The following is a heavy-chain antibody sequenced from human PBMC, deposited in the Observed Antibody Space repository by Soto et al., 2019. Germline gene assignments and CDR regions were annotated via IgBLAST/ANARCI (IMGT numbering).Heavy chain of an antibody. V-gene: IGHV3-21*01. Sequence: GGSLRLSCAVSGFTFSNYGINWVRQAPGKGLEWVSSVSKSGYTYYSDSVKGRFTISRDNAKNSVSLQMNTLRAEDTAVYYCAREDSIIIPAVSDFWGQGTLGTVSS. J-gene: IGHJ4*02. CDR3: AREDSIIIPAVSDF. CDR1: GFTFSNYG. D-gene: IGHD2-2*01. CDR2: VSKSGYT.